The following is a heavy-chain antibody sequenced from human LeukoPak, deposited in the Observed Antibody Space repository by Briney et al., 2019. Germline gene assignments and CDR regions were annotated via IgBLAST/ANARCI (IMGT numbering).Heavy chain of an antibody. CDR3: ARHGLAAAGTSGNWFDP. CDR1: GYSFTSYW. Sequence: GESLKISCKGSGYSFTSYWIGWVRQMPGKGLEWMGIIYPGDSDTRYSPSFQGQVTISADKSIGTAYLQWSSLKASDTAMYYCARHGLAAAGTSGNWFDPWGQGTLVTVSS. V-gene: IGHV5-51*01. CDR2: IYPGDSDT. D-gene: IGHD6-13*01. J-gene: IGHJ5*02.